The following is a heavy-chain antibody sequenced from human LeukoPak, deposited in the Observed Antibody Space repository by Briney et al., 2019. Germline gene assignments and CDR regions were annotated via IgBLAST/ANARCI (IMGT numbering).Heavy chain of an antibody. CDR1: GGDFSTFG. D-gene: IGHD1-26*01. V-gene: IGHV1-69*13. CDR2: IIPVFRTA. Sequence: ASVKVSCKASGGDFSTFGIHWVRQAPGQGFEWMGGIIPVFRTANYAQKWKGRVTITADESSTTAYMELSSLRSEDTAVYYCARLPLGHTYGYWGQGTLVTVSS. CDR3: ARLPLGHTYGY. J-gene: IGHJ4*02.